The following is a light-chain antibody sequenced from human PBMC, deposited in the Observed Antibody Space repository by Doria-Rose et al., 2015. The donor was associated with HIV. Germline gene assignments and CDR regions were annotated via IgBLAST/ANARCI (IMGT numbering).Light chain of an antibody. CDR3: QSFDSSLSGDVI. CDR2: NSK. CDR1: NSNIGAGFD. J-gene: IGLJ2*01. Sequence: TQPPSVSGAPGQNLTISCTGSNSNIGAGFDVHWYQQFPGTAPKLLIYNSKNRPSGVPDRFSGSISGSSASLAITGLQAADEADYYCQSFDSSLSGDVIFGGGTKLTVL. V-gene: IGLV1-40*01.